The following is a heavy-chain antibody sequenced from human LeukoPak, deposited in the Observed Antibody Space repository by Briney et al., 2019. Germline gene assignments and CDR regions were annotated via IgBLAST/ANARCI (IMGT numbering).Heavy chain of an antibody. CDR2: INHDGNDI. CDR3: AGDGTGVLPGDAFDI. D-gene: IGHD1-1*01. CDR1: GFTINTYW. Sequence: GGSLRLSCVVSGFTINTYWMSWVRQAPGKGLEWVSYINHDGNDIYYGESVKGRFTISRDNAKNSLYLQIHTLRAEDTAVYYCAGDGTGVLPGDAFDIWSQGTMVTVSS. V-gene: IGHV3-21*05. J-gene: IGHJ3*02.